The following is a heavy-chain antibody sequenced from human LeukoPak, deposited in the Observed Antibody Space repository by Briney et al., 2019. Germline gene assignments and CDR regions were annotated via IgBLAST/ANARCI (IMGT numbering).Heavy chain of an antibody. D-gene: IGHD5-24*01. CDR2: IKQEGSER. CDR1: GFIFSNYG. V-gene: IGHV3-7*01. Sequence: PGRSLRLSCAASGFIFSNYGMHWVRQAPGKGLEWVAYIKQEGSERYYGDSVEGRFTISRDNARNSVYLQMNSLRAEDTATYYCARSESTMTTWSMDYWGQGILVTVSS. J-gene: IGHJ4*02. CDR3: ARSESTMTTWSMDY.